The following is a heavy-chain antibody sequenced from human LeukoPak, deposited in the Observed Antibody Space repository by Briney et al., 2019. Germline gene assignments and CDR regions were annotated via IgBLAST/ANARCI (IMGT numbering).Heavy chain of an antibody. J-gene: IGHJ4*02. Sequence: SVKVSCKASGYTFTSYGISWVRQAPGQGLEWMGGIIPIFGTANYAQKFQGRVTITADESTSTAYMELSSLRSEDTAVYYCARGRIAVADPFDYWGQGTLVTVSS. CDR2: IIPIFGTA. V-gene: IGHV1-69*13. CDR3: ARGRIAVADPFDY. D-gene: IGHD6-19*01. CDR1: GYTFTSYG.